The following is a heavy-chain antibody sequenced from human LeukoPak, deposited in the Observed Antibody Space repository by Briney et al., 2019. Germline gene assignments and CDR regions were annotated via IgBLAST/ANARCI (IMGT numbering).Heavy chain of an antibody. CDR3: ARDTGANWFDP. J-gene: IGHJ5*02. CDR2: INTNTGNP. V-gene: IGHV7-4-1*02. D-gene: IGHD1-14*01. Sequence: ASVKVSCKASGYTFTSYGISWVRQAPGQGLEWMGWINTNTGNPTYAQGFTGRFVFSLDTSVSTAYLQISSLKAEDTAVYYCARDTGANWFDPWGQGTLVTVSS. CDR1: GYTFTSYG.